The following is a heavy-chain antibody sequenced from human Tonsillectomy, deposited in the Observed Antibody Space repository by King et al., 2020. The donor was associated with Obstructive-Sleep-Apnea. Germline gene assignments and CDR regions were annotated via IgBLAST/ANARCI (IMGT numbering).Heavy chain of an antibody. Sequence: VQLVESGGGVVQPGRSLRLSCAASEFTFSSYAMHWVRQSPGKGLEWVAVISYDGSNKFYADSVKGRFTISRDNSKNTLYLQMNNLRTEDTAVYYCAREQYGGYYFDYWGQGPLVTVSS. CDR1: EFTFSSYA. CDR3: AREQYGGYYFDY. V-gene: IGHV3-30-3*01. D-gene: IGHD5-12*01. CDR2: ISYDGSNK. J-gene: IGHJ4*02.